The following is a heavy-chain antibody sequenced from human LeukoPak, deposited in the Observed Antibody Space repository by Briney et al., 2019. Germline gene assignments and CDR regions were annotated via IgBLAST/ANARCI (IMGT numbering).Heavy chain of an antibody. V-gene: IGHV1-2*04. J-gene: IGHJ4*02. D-gene: IGHD3-22*01. CDR3: ARGLYYYDSSGYYYPFDY. Sequence: GASAKVSCKASGYTFTGYYMHWVRQAPGQGLEWMGWINPNSGGTNYAQKFQGWVTMTRDTSISTAYMELSRLRSDDTAVYYCARGLYYYDSSGYYYPFDYWGQGTLVTVSS. CDR2: INPNSGGT. CDR1: GYTFTGYY.